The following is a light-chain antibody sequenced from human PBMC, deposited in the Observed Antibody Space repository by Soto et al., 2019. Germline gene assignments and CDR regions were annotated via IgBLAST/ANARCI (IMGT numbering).Light chain of an antibody. CDR1: QSISDT. J-gene: IGKJ1*01. Sequence: ITRSPATLSVSPGGRATLSCRASQSISDTLAWYQQKPGQAPRLLIHGASTRATGFPGRFSGSGSGTDFTLTISSLQSEDFAVYYCQQYNNWPWTFGQGIKADIK. CDR2: GAS. V-gene: IGKV3-15*01. CDR3: QQYNNWPWT.